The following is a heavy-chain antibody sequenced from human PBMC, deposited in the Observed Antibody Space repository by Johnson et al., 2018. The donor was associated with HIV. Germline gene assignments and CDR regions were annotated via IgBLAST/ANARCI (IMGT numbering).Heavy chain of an antibody. CDR3: TTPGGTRGVFAFDI. CDR2: INWNGGST. D-gene: IGHD4-23*01. Sequence: MLLVESGGGVVRPGGCLRLSCAASGFTFDDYGMSWVRQAPGKGLEWVSGINWNGGSTGYADSVKGRFTISRDNAKNSLYLQMNSLRAEDTAVYYCTTPGGTRGVFAFDIWGQGTMVTVSS. V-gene: IGHV3-20*04. CDR1: GFTFDDYG. J-gene: IGHJ3*02.